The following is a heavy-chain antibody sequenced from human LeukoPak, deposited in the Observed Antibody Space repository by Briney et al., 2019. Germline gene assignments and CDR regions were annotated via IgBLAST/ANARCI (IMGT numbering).Heavy chain of an antibody. D-gene: IGHD2-2*01. CDR1: VFTFSIYS. CDR3: ARDKGPSYLSSFDY. V-gene: IGHV3-21*01. CDR2: IRISSSHK. J-gene: IGHJ4*02. Sequence: PGLCLSLSRAASVFTFSIYSMKWVRHAPARGREGVSSIRISSSHKYYTDSAKGRCTMPRNNAKNSLYLEVNSLRGEDTAVYYCARDKGPSYLSSFDYWGQGTLVTVSS.